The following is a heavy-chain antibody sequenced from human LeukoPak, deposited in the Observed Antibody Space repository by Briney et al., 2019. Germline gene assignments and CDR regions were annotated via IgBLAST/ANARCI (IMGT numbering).Heavy chain of an antibody. V-gene: IGHV3-20*04. Sequence: PGGSLRLSCAASGFTFDDYGMSWVRQAPGKGLEWVSGINWNGGSTGYADSVKGRFTISRDNAKNSLYLQMNSLRAEDTALYYCARGGGSGWYRGWFDPWGQGTLVTVSS. CDR3: ARGGGSGWYRGWFDP. CDR2: INWNGGST. J-gene: IGHJ5*02. D-gene: IGHD6-19*01. CDR1: GFTFDDYG.